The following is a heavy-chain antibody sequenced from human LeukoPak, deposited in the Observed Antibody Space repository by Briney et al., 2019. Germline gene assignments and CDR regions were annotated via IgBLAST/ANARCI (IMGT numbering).Heavy chain of an antibody. CDR1: GGSISSSSYY. V-gene: IGHV4-39*01. J-gene: IGHJ5*02. CDR3: ARGHYDSSGYYWFDP. Sequence: PSETLSLTCTVSGGSISSSSYYWGWIRQPPGKGLEYIASIYYSGSTYYNPSLRSRGTISVDTSKNQFSLKLSSVTAADTAVYYCARGHYDSSGYYWFDPWGQGTLVTVSS. CDR2: IYYSGST. D-gene: IGHD3-22*01.